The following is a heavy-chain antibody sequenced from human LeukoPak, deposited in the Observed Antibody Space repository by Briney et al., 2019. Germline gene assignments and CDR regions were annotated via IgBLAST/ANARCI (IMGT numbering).Heavy chain of an antibody. CDR3: ARGVKYYYDSSGYYTYDY. CDR1: GFTFSDYY. J-gene: IGHJ4*02. V-gene: IGHV3-11*01. D-gene: IGHD3-22*01. Sequence: PGGSLRLSCAASGFTFSDYYMSWIRQAPGKGLEWVSYISSSGSTIYYADSVKSRFTIARDNAKNSLYLQMNSLRAEDTAVYYCARGVKYYYDSSGYYTYDYWGQGTLVTVSS. CDR2: ISSSGSTI.